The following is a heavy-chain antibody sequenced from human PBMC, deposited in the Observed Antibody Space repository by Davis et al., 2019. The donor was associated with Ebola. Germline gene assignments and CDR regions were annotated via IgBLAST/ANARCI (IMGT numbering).Heavy chain of an antibody. J-gene: IGHJ6*03. V-gene: IGHV4-59*12. CDR3: ARERGWLHAYYYYMDV. D-gene: IGHD5-24*01. CDR1: GGSISSYY. CDR2: IYYSGST. Sequence: PSETLSLTCTVSGGSISSYYWSWIRQPPGKGLEWIGYIYYSGSTNYNPSLKSRVTISVDTSKNQFSLKLSSVTAADTAVYYCARERGWLHAYYYYMDVWGKGTTVTVSS.